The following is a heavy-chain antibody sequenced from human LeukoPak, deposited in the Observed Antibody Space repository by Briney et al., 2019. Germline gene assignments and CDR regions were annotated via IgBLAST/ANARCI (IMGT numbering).Heavy chain of an antibody. Sequence: SETLSLTCTVSGGSISSYYWSWTRQPAGKGLEWIGRIYTSGSTNYNPSLKSRVTISVDKSKNQFSLKLSSVTAADTAMYYCARDHCSGSSCYRGSTNAFDIWGQGTMVTVSS. CDR1: GGSISSYY. CDR2: IYTSGST. CDR3: ARDHCSGSSCYRGSTNAFDI. J-gene: IGHJ3*02. D-gene: IGHD2-2*02. V-gene: IGHV4-4*07.